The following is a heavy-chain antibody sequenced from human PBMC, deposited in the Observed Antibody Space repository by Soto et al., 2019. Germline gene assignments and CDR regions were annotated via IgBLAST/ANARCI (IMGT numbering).Heavy chain of an antibody. D-gene: IGHD3-10*01. CDR3: AKDLQRGSGSYFSWYFDL. Sequence: EVQLLESGGGLVQPGGSLRLSCAASGFTFSSYAMSWVRQAPGKGLEWVSAISGSGGSTYYADSVKGRFTISRDNSKNPLYLQMNSLRAEDTAVYYCAKDLQRGSGSYFSWYFDLWGRGTLVTVSS. CDR1: GFTFSSYA. CDR2: ISGSGGST. J-gene: IGHJ2*01. V-gene: IGHV3-23*01.